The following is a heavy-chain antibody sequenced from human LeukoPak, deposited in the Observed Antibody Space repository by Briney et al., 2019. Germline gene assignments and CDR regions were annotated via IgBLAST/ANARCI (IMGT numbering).Heavy chain of an antibody. V-gene: IGHV3-23*01. CDR2: ISGSGDTT. Sequence: GGSLRLSCAASGFIFSTYAMSWVRQAPGKGLEWVSTISGSGDTTYYAESVKGRFTISRDNSKNTLYLQMNSLRAEDTAIYYCARGLTRGFDPWGQGTLVTVSS. CDR1: GFIFSTYA. J-gene: IGHJ5*02. CDR3: ARGLTRGFDP. D-gene: IGHD5-12*01.